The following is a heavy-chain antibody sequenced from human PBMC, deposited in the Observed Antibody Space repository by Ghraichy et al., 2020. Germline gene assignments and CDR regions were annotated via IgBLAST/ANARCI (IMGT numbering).Heavy chain of an antibody. D-gene: IGHD6-13*01. CDR1: GFTFDDYG. Sequence: GGSLRLSCAASGFTFDDYGMSWVRQAPGKGLEWVSGINWNGGSTGYADSVKGRFTISRDNAKNSLYLQMNSLRAEDTALYHCARGGSSSWRYYFDYWGQGTLVTVSS. V-gene: IGHV3-20*01. CDR3: ARGGSSSWRYYFDY. J-gene: IGHJ4*02. CDR2: INWNGGST.